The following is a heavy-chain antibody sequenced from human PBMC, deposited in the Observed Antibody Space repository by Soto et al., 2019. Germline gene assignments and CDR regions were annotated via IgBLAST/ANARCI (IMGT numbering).Heavy chain of an antibody. Sequence: QVQLVQSGAEVKKPGSSVKVSCKASGGTFSSYAISWVRQAPGQGLEWMGGIIPIFGTAHYAQKFQGRVTITADESTSTAYMELSSLRSEDTAVYYCARSNPDSYYDSSGYYKYFDYWGQGTLVTVSS. D-gene: IGHD3-22*01. CDR1: GGTFSSYA. J-gene: IGHJ4*02. CDR2: IIPIFGTA. V-gene: IGHV1-69*01. CDR3: ARSNPDSYYDSSGYYKYFDY.